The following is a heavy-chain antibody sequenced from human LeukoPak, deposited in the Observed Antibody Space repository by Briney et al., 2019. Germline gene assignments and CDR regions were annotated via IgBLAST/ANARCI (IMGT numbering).Heavy chain of an antibody. CDR2: ISSTGGST. CDR1: GFTFSNYA. Sequence: GGSLRLSGSASGFTFSNYAMHWVRQAPGKGLEFVSGISSTGGSTNYPDSVKDRFSISRDNSKNTLYLQMTSLRADDTAVYYCVKDQHCSTISCATRTGFDPWGQGTSVTVSS. D-gene: IGHD2-2*01. V-gene: IGHV3-64D*06. J-gene: IGHJ5*02. CDR3: VKDQHCSTISCATRTGFDP.